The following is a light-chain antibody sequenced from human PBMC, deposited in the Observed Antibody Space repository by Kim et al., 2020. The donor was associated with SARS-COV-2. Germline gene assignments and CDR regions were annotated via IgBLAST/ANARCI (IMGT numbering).Light chain of an antibody. CDR2: GAS. Sequence: DIQMTQSPSSLSASVGDRVTITCRASQSISYYLNWYQQKPGKAPKLLIYGASSLQSGVPSRFSGRGSGTDFTLTISSLQREDFATYYCQQSYTTSWTFGQWTKVDIK. J-gene: IGKJ1*01. V-gene: IGKV1-39*01. CDR3: QQSYTTSWT. CDR1: QSISYY.